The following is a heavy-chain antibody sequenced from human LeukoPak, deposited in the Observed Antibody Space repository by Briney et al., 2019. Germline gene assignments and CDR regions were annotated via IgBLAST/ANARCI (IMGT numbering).Heavy chain of an antibody. D-gene: IGHD3-10*01. Sequence: GASVKVSGKASGYTFTGYYIHWVRQAPGQGLEWVGWINPNSGGTKFAQKFQGRVTMTRDTSITTAYMELSGLGSDDTAVYYCGSWDYGSGSYSPYYWGQGTLVTVSS. CDR1: GYTFTGYY. CDR3: GSWDYGSGSYSPYY. CDR2: INPNSGGT. J-gene: IGHJ4*02. V-gene: IGHV1-2*02.